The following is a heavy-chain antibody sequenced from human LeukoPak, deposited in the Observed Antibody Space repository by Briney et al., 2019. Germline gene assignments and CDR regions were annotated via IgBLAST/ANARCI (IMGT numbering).Heavy chain of an antibody. Sequence: GGSLRLSCAASGFTFSSYAMSWVRQAPGKGLEWVSYITNSSSTIFYADSVEGRFTISRDNAKNSLYLQMSSLRAEDTAVYYCTTAKNDHWGQGTLVTVSS. V-gene: IGHV3-48*04. J-gene: IGHJ4*02. CDR3: TTAKNDH. CDR1: GFTFSSYA. CDR2: ITNSSSTI.